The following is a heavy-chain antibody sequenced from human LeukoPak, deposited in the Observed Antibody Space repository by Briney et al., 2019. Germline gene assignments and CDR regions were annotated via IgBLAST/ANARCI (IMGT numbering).Heavy chain of an antibody. Sequence: QTGGSLRLSCVVSGFTFSTYSMNWVRQAPGKGLEWISYISSSGSTIYDADSVKGRFTISRDNAKSSLSLQMNSLRAEDTAVYYCASAYDFSGGSKRGFDYWGQGILVTVSS. J-gene: IGHJ4*02. CDR1: GFTFSTYS. D-gene: IGHD3-3*01. CDR2: ISSSGSTI. CDR3: ASAYDFSGGSKRGFDY. V-gene: IGHV3-48*01.